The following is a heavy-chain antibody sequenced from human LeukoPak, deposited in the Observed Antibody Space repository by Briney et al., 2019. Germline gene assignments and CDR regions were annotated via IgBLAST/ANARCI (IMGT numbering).Heavy chain of an antibody. Sequence: GSLRLSCATSELAFSNFWMYWVRQAPGKGLEWVASIKPDGSEDFYADSVKGRLNSAKDNDKNSLFLQMTNLKAEDTAVYYCAVDRRFKIFDYWGQGTLVTVSS. CDR2: IKPDGSED. V-gene: IGHV3-7*01. CDR3: AVDRRFKIFDY. CDR1: ELAFSNFW. J-gene: IGHJ4*02. D-gene: IGHD5-24*01.